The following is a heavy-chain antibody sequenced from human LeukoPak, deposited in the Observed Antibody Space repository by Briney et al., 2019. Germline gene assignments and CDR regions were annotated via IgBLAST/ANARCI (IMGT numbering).Heavy chain of an antibody. V-gene: IGHV1-2*02. CDR3: ASNIVVVPAARVYFDY. CDR2: INPNDGAT. Sequence: ASVKVSCKASGYTFTGYYMHWVRQAPGQGLEWMGWINPNDGATNYAQKFQGRVTMTRDTSISAAYMELSRLRSDDTAVYYCASNIVVVPAARVYFDYWGQGTLVTVSS. J-gene: IGHJ4*02. D-gene: IGHD2-2*01. CDR1: GYTFTGYY.